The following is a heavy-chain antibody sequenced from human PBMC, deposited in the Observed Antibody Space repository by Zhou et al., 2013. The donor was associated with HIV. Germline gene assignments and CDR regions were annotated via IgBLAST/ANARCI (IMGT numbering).Heavy chain of an antibody. J-gene: IGHJ4*02. CDR1: GYTFTNYG. CDR2: ISAYDGTT. D-gene: IGHD2-2*01. V-gene: IGHV1-18*01. CDR3: ARDRLLQGYSSSWFIDY. Sequence: QVQLVQSGAELKKPGASLKVSCRTSGYTFTNYGVSWVRQAPGQGLEWMGWISAYDGTTHFAAQVQDRITMSIDTATNTAHMELGSLTSDDTAVYFCARDRLLQGYSSSWFIDYWGQGTLVTVSS.